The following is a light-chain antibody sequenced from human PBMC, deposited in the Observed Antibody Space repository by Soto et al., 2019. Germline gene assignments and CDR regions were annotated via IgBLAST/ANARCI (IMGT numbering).Light chain of an antibody. J-gene: IGKJ5*01. CDR2: AAS. V-gene: IGKV3-20*01. CDR1: QGVGNKY. Sequence: TQSPGTLSLSPGERATLSCRASQGVGNKYLAWYQQRPGQAPSLLIYAASSRATGVPDRFSGSGSGTDFTLTISRLEPEDFAVYYCQQYTNAHGITFGQGTRLEIK. CDR3: QQYTNAHGIT.